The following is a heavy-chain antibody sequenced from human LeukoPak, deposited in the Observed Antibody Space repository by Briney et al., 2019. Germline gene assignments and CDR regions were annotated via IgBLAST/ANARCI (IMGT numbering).Heavy chain of an antibody. J-gene: IGHJ6*03. CDR1: GGTFSSYA. V-gene: IGHV1-69*05. Sequence: SVKVSCKASGGTFSSYAISWVRQAPGQGLEWMGGIIPIFGTANYAQKFQGKVTITTDESTTTAYMEMNSLRSEDTAVYYCARVHDFWSGSPYYYYMDVWGKGTTVTVPS. CDR2: IIPIFGTA. D-gene: IGHD3-3*01. CDR3: ARVHDFWSGSPYYYYMDV.